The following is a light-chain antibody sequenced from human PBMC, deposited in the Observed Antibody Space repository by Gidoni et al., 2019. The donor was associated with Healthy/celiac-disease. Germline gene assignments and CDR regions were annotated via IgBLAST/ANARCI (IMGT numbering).Light chain of an antibody. CDR3: QHYNNWPPWT. J-gene: IGKJ1*01. CDR2: GAS. CDR1: QSVSSN. V-gene: IGKV3-15*01. Sequence: EIVMTQSPATLSVSPGERATLSCRASQSVSSNVAWYQQKPGQAPGLLIYGASTRATGIPARFSGSGSGTEFTLTINSLQSEDFAVYYCQHYNNWPPWTFGQGTKVEI.